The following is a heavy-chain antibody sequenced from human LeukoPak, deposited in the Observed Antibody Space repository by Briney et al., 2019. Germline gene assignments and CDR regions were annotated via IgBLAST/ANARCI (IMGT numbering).Heavy chain of an antibody. V-gene: IGHV3-33*01. CDR1: GFTFSTYG. D-gene: IGHD3-22*01. CDR2: IWYDGSNK. J-gene: IGHJ4*02. CDR3: ARHYKYDSSGLGGFDY. Sequence: GGSLRLSCEASGFTFSTYGMHWVRQAPGKGLEWVAFIWYDGSNKDYADSVKGRFTISRDSSKNTLYLQMNSLRAEDTAVYYCARHYKYDSSGLGGFDYWGQGTLVTVSS.